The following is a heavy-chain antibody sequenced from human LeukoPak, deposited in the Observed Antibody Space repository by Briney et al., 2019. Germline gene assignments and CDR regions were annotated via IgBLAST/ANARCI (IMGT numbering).Heavy chain of an antibody. V-gene: IGHV3-20*04. D-gene: IGHD6-6*01. CDR1: GFTFYDYG. CDR3: ARVAYSSSSEDY. J-gene: IGHJ4*02. Sequence: GGSLRLSCAASGFTFYDYGMSWVRQAPRKGREWVSGINWNGGSTGYADSVKGRFTISRDTAKNSLYLQMNSLRAEDTAVYYCARVAYSSSSEDYWGQGTLVTVSS. CDR2: INWNGGST.